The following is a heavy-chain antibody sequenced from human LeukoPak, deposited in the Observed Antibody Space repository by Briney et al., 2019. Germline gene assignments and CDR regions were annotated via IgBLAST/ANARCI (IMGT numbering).Heavy chain of an antibody. Sequence: ASVKVSCKASGYTFTSYYMHWVRQAPGQGLEWMGIINPSGGSTSYAQKFQGRVTMTRDTSTSTVYMELSSLRSEDTAVYYCARAFRVRLANPKYYFDYWGQGTLVTVSS. D-gene: IGHD3-10*01. CDR3: ARAFRVRLANPKYYFDY. CDR2: INPSGGST. CDR1: GYTFTSYY. J-gene: IGHJ4*02. V-gene: IGHV1-46*01.